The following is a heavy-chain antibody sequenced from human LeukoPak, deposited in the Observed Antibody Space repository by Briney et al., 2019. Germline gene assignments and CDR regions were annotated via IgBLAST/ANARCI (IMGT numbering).Heavy chain of an antibody. D-gene: IGHD2-2*01. CDR1: GFTFSSYG. CDR2: IWYDGSNK. V-gene: IGHV3-33*01. Sequence: AGGSLRLSCAASGFTFSSYGMHWARQAPGKGLEWVAVIWYDGSNKYYADSVEGRFTISRDNSKNTLYLQMNSLRAEDTAVYYCARGSIVVVPAAIDYWGQGTLVTVSS. CDR3: ARGSIVVVPAAIDY. J-gene: IGHJ4*02.